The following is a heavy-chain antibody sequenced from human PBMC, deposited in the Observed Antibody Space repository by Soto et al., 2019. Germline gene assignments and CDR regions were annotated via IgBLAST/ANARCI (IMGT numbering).Heavy chain of an antibody. J-gene: IGHJ4*02. V-gene: IGHV4-39*01. CDR3: ARLGTGIFDTAMVFEY. Sequence: EPLSRTGDVAGECISSSYYDWGWIRQSRGKGLEWIGSIYYTGSTSYNPSLESRVSISVDTSKNQLSLRLRSVTAADTAVYYCARLGTGIFDTAMVFEYWGQGTLVIVSS. CDR1: GECISSSYYD. CDR2: IYYTGST. D-gene: IGHD5-18*01.